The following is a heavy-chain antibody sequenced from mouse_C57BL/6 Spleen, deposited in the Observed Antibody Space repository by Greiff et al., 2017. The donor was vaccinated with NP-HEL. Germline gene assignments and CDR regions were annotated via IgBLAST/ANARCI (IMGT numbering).Heavy chain of an antibody. CDR3: ARGAYSNPFAY. CDR2: IDPSDSYT. CDR1: GYTFTSYW. V-gene: IGHV1-69*01. D-gene: IGHD2-5*01. J-gene: IGHJ3*01. Sequence: VQLQQPGAELVMPGASVKLSCKASGYTFTSYWMHWVKQRPGQGLEWIGEIDPSDSYTNYNQKFKGKSTLTVDKSSSTAYMQLSSLTSEDSAVYYCARGAYSNPFAYRGQGTLVTVSA.